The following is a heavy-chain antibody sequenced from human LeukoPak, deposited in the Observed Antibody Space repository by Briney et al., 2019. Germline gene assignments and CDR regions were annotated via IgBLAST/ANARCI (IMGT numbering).Heavy chain of an antibody. J-gene: IGHJ2*01. CDR1: GFTFSSYA. V-gene: IGHV3-23*01. D-gene: IGHD2-2*01. CDR3: AKDIVVVPAPVGYFDL. CDR2: ISGSGGST. Sequence: GGCLRLSCAGSGFTFSSYAMSWVRQAPGKGLEWVSGISGSGGSTYYADSVKGRFTISRDNSKNTEYLQMNSLRAEDTAVYYCAKDIVVVPAPVGYFDLWGRGTLVTVSS.